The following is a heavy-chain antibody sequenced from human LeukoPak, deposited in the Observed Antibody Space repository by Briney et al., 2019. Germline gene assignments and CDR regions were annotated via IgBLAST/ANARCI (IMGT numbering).Heavy chain of an antibody. CDR2: IGIRSVTT. Sequence: GGSLRLSCEASGFTFNIYGMNWVRQAPGKGPEGVSYIGIRSVTTHYADSVKGRSTVSRDDAQNALYLQMNSLRRDDTAVYYCARATRNGYDYWGHGTRVTVSS. CDR3: ARATRNGYDY. CDR1: GFTFNIYG. V-gene: IGHV3-48*04. J-gene: IGHJ4*01. D-gene: IGHD5-24*01.